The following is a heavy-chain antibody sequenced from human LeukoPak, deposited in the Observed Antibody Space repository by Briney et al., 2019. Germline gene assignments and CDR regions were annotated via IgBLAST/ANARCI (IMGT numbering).Heavy chain of an antibody. J-gene: IGHJ4*02. D-gene: IGHD3-22*01. CDR2: IYYSGST. Sequence: PSETLSLTCTVSGGSISSSSYYWGWIRQPPGKGLEWIGSIYYSGSTYYNPSLKSRVTISVDTSKNQFSLKLSSVTAADTAVYHCARHPTTTYYYDSSGYFDYWGQGTLVTVSS. V-gene: IGHV4-39*01. CDR1: GGSISSSSYY. CDR3: ARHPTTTYYYDSSGYFDY.